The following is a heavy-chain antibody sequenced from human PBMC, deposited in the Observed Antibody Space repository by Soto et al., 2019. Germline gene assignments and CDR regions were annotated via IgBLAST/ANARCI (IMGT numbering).Heavy chain of an antibody. CDR3: AKKGLGSLKTYCSGSGCHYAFDI. V-gene: IGHV3-23*01. J-gene: IGHJ3*02. Sequence: EVQLLESGGGLVQPGGSLRLSCAASGFTFSSYAMSWVRQAPGKGLEWVSTISGGGDGAYYADSVKGHFTISRDNSKNTLYPQMNSLRAEDTAIYYCAKKGLGSLKTYCSGSGCHYAFDIWGQGTMVTVSS. D-gene: IGHD2-15*01. CDR1: GFTFSSYA. CDR2: ISGGGDGA.